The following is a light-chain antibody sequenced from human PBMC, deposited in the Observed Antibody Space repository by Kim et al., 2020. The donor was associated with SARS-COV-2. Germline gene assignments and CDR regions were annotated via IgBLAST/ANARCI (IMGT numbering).Light chain of an antibody. J-gene: IGLJ3*02. CDR3: MLFLGSGSWV. V-gene: IGLV8-61*01. CDR1: SGSVSTTSY. CDR2: NTN. Sequence: QTVVTQKASLSVSPGGTVTLTCGLSSGSVSTTSYPSWYQQIPGQPPRTLMYNTNTRSSGVPDRFFGSILGNKAALTITGAQAEDESDYYCMLFLGSGSWVFGGGTQLTVL.